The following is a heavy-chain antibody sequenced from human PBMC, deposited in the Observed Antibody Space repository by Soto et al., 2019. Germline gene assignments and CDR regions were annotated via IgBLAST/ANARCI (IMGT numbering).Heavy chain of an antibody. CDR3: AKAGYVLGIAAAGVFDY. V-gene: IGHV3-23*01. J-gene: IGHJ4*02. Sequence: PGGSLRLSCAASGFTFSYYPMHWVRQAPGKGLEWVSAISGSGGSTYYADSVKGRFTISRDNSKNTLYLQMNSLRAEDTAVYYCAKAGYVLGIAAAGVFDYWGQGTLVTVSS. D-gene: IGHD6-13*01. CDR2: ISGSGGST. CDR1: GFTFSYYP.